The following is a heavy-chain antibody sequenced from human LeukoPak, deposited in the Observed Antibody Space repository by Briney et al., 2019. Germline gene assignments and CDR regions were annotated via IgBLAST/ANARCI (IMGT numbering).Heavy chain of an antibody. J-gene: IGHJ4*02. CDR2: IHDGGGP. D-gene: IGHD4-17*01. V-gene: IGHV4-34*01. CDR1: VGSFSGWY. Sequence: SEALSLTCTYYVGSFSGWYWSWIRQSPGKGLEGIESIHDGGGPNYHQSLERRVTMSLDTSKSLFFLRLTSVTAADTAVYYCARDPNGDYDWGQGTLVTVSP. CDR3: ARDPNGDYD.